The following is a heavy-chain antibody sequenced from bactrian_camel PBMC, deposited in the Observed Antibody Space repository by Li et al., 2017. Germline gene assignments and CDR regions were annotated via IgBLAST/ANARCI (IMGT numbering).Heavy chain of an antibody. Sequence: QLVESGAGSVEAGGSLRLSCTMSGYTESVNVMGWWRQAPGKERKGVACFSTGAGDTMYADPVKGRFTISHDKASNTVYLQMDNLKPEDTATYYCAADLAGPYGDCTIGPAAEWGQGTQVTVS. CDR2: STGAGDT. D-gene: IGHD4*01. J-gene: IGHJ4*01. CDR1: GYTESVNV. CDR3: AADLAGPYGDCTIGPAAE. V-gene: IGHV3S53*01.